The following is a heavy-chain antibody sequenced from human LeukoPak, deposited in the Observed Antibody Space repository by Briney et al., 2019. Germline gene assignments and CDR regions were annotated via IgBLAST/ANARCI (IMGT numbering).Heavy chain of an antibody. V-gene: IGHV5-51*01. CDR3: AGHSFDTVDAFDV. D-gene: IGHD2-2*02. CDR2: IYPGDYDT. Sequence: GESLKISCEASGFNFNNYWVGWVRQMPGKGLEWMGIIYPGDYDTRYSPSSQGHVTISVDKSISTAYLQWRSLRASDTAMYFCAGHSFDTVDAFDVWGQGTIVTVS. J-gene: IGHJ3*01. CDR1: GFNFNNYW.